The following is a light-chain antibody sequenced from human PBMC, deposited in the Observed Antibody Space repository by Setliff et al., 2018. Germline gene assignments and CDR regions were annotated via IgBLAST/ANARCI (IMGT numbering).Light chain of an antibody. J-gene: IGLJ1*01. V-gene: IGLV2-11*01. CDR2: DVT. CDR1: SSDVGAYNY. CDR3: CSFAGTYYV. Sequence: QSALTQPRSVSGSPGQSVTISCTGTSSDVGAYNYVSWYQHHPGKVPKLMVYDVTKRPSGVPDRFSGSKSGNTASLTISGLQAEDEADYYCCSFAGTYYVFGSVTKVTVL.